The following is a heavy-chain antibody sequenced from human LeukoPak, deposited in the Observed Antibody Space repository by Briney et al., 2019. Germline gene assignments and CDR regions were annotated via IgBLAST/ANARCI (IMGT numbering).Heavy chain of an antibody. CDR2: ISYGGSNK. J-gene: IGHJ4*02. Sequence: PGGSLRLSCAASGFTFSSYAMHWVRQAPGKGLEWVAVISYGGSNKYYADSVKGRFTISRDNSKNTLYLQMNSLRAEDTAVYYCARDLDSIVVVPAAPFGYWGQGTLVTVSS. CDR1: GFTFSSYA. D-gene: IGHD2-2*01. V-gene: IGHV3-30-3*01. CDR3: ARDLDSIVVVPAAPFGY.